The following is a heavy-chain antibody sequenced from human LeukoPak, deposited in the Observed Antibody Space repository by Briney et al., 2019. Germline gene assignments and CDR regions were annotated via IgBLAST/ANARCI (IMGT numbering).Heavy chain of an antibody. Sequence: SVKVSCKASGGTFSSYALSWVRQAPGQGLEWMGGIIPIFGTANYAQKFQGRVTITADESTSTAYMELSSLRSEDTAVYYCAKPYYGSGAFDYWGQGTLVTVSS. CDR2: IIPIFGTA. CDR3: AKPYYGSGAFDY. J-gene: IGHJ4*02. CDR1: GGTFSSYA. D-gene: IGHD3-10*01. V-gene: IGHV1-69*01.